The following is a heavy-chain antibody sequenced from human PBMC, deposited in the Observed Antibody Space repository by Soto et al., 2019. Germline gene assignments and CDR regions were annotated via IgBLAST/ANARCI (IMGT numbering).Heavy chain of an antibody. CDR1: GGTFSSYA. V-gene: IGHV1-69*13. Sequence: SVKVSCKASGGTFSSYAISWVRQAPGQGLEWMGGIIPIFGTANYAQKFQGRVTITADESTSTAYMELSSLRSEDTAVYYCAREPEYAPGPRYDYWGQGTLVTVSS. CDR3: AREPEYAPGPRYDY. J-gene: IGHJ4*02. CDR2: IIPIFGTA.